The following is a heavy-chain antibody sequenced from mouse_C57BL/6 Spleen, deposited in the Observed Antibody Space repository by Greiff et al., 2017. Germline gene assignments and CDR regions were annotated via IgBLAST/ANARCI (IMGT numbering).Heavy chain of an antibody. CDR2: INPNNGGT. V-gene: IGHV1-18*01. J-gene: IGHJ4*01. CDR1: GYTFTDYN. CDR3: ARCGGLRVYAMDY. D-gene: IGHD2-4*01. Sequence: EVQRVESGPELVKPGASVKIPCKASGYTFTDYNMDWVKQSHGKSLEWIGDINPNNGGTIYNQKFKGKATLTVDKSSSTAYMELRSLTSEDTAVYYCARCGGLRVYAMDYWGQGTSVTVSS.